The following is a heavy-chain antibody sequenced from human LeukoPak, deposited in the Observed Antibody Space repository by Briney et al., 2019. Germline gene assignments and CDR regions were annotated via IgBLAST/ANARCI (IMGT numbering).Heavy chain of an antibody. CDR3: ASSRSSSGWSLIDY. D-gene: IGHD6-19*01. Sequence: SETLSLTCTVPGGSINCYYWSWLRQPPGKGLEWVGYIYYSGSTNYKPSLKRRVTISVDTSKNQFSLKVSSVTAADTAVYYCASSRSSSGWSLIDYWGQGALVTVSS. V-gene: IGHV4-59*01. CDR2: IYYSGST. CDR1: GGSINCYY. J-gene: IGHJ4*02.